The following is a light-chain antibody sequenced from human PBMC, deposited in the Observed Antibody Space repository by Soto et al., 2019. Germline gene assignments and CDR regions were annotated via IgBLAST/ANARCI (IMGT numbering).Light chain of an antibody. J-gene: IGKJ2*01. Sequence: DIPMTQSPSSLSASVGDRVTITCRASQSISAYLNWYQHKPGKAPKLLIYAASSLQSGVPSRFSGSGSGTDFTLTISSLQPEDFATYYCQQSYGTPYTFGQGTKLEIK. CDR2: AAS. CDR1: QSISAY. V-gene: IGKV1-39*01. CDR3: QQSYGTPYT.